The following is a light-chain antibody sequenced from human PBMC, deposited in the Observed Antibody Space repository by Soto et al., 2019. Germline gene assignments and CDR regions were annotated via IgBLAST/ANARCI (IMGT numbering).Light chain of an antibody. J-gene: IGKJ1*01. CDR3: QQSLNPKT. CDR1: ESVSSIY. Sequence: ENVLTQSPGTLSLSPVERANLSCRASESVSSIYVAWYQQKPGQAPTLLIYGASTRATGIPDRFSGSGSGTDFTLTIDRLEPEDFAVYYCQQSLNPKTFGQGTKVDIK. V-gene: IGKV3-20*01. CDR2: GAS.